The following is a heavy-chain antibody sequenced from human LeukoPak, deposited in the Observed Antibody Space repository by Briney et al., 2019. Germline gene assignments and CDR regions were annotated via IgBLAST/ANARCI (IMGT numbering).Heavy chain of an antibody. J-gene: IGHJ5*02. V-gene: IGHV3-21*01. CDR3: ARESSGPWFDP. CDR1: GFIFNNYI. D-gene: IGHD6-6*01. CDR2: ITGSGSFV. Sequence: GGSLRPSCAVSGFIFNNYIMNWVRQAPGKGLEWVSSITGSGSFVYYADSVKGRFTISRDNAKNSLFLQMNSLRAEDTAVHYCARESSGPWFDPWGQGTLVTVSS.